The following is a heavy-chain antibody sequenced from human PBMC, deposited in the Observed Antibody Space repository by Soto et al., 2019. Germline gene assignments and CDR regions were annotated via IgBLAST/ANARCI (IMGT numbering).Heavy chain of an antibody. CDR3: ARDRRRRLYGPLSQ. V-gene: IGHV3-11*01. D-gene: IGHD4-17*01. CDR2: ISRSGTTI. CDR1: GFTFDDYY. Sequence: QVQLVESGGGLVKPGGSLRLSCAGSGFTFDDYYMSWVRQAPGKGLEWVSYISRSGTTIHYADSVKGRFTISRDNAKNSLYLQMNSLRVDDTAVYYCARDRRRRLYGPLSQWGQGTLVTVAS. J-gene: IGHJ4*02.